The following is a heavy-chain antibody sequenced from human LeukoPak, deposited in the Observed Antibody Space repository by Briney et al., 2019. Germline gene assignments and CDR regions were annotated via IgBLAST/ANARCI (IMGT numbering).Heavy chain of an antibody. CDR3: ARGVAPIVVVVAATQRWFDP. CDR1: GGSISSSNW. Sequence: SETLSLTCAVSGGSISSSNWWSWVRQPPGKGLEWIGEIYHSGSTNYNPSLKSRVTISVDTSKNQFSLKLSSVTAADTAVYYCARGVAPIVVVVAATQRWFDPWGQGTLVTVSS. D-gene: IGHD2-15*01. CDR2: IYHSGST. J-gene: IGHJ5*02. V-gene: IGHV4-4*02.